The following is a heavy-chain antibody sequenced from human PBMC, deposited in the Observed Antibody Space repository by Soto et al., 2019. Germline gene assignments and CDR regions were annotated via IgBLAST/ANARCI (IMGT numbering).Heavy chain of an antibody. V-gene: IGHV1-69*08. CDR1: GGTFSSYT. D-gene: IGHD6-13*01. CDR2: IIPILGIA. Sequence: QVQLVQSGAEVKKPGSSVKVSCKASGGTFSSYTISWVRQAPGQGLEWMGRIIPILGIADYAQKFQGRVTITADKSTSTAYMELSSLRSDDTAVYYCARDQAAAHNYYYYYGMDVWGQGTTVTVSS. J-gene: IGHJ6*02. CDR3: ARDQAAAHNYYYYYGMDV.